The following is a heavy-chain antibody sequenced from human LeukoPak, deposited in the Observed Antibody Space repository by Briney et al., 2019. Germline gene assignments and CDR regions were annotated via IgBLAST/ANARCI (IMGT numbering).Heavy chain of an antibody. V-gene: IGHV3-23*01. CDR1: GFTFSSQA. CDR3: ARELGWLRYRDY. D-gene: IGHD5-12*01. Sequence: PGGSLRLSCAASGFTFSSQAMTWVRQAPGKGLEWVSVISGNDGSTYYADSVKGRFTISRDNSKSTLYLQMNSLRAEDTAVYYCARELGWLRYRDYWGQGTLVTVSS. J-gene: IGHJ4*02. CDR2: ISGNDGST.